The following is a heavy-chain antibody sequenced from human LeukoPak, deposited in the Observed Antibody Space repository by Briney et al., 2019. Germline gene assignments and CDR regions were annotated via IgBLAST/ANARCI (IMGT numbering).Heavy chain of an antibody. Sequence: PGGSLRLSCAASGFTVSSNYMSWVRQAPGKGLEWVSYISSSGSTIYYADSVKGRFTISRDNAKNSLYLQMNSLRAEDTAVYYCARERYSSGWVPHSKYYFDYWGQGTLVTVSS. CDR3: ARERYSSGWVPHSKYYFDY. CDR1: GFTVSSNY. CDR2: ISSSGSTI. J-gene: IGHJ4*02. V-gene: IGHV3-11*01. D-gene: IGHD6-19*01.